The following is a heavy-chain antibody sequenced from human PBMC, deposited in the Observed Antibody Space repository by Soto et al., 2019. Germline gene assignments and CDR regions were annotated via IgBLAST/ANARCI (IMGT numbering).Heavy chain of an antibody. D-gene: IGHD3-16*02. CDR1: GFTFSSYG. J-gene: IGHJ6*02. CDR3: ARDSEEDYVWGSYRMDV. Sequence: SGGSLRLSCAASGFTFSSYGMRWVRQAPGKGLEWVAVIWYDGSNKYYADSVKGRFTISRDNSKNTLYLQMNSLRAEDTAVYYCARDSEEDYVWGSYRMDVWGQGTTVTVSS. V-gene: IGHV3-33*01. CDR2: IWYDGSNK.